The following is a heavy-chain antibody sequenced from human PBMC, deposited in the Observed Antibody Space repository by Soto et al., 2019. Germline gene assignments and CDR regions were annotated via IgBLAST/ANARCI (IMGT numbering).Heavy chain of an antibody. V-gene: IGHV3-30*04. CDR2: ISYDARNT. J-gene: IGHJ6*02. Sequence: GGSLRLSCVVSGFLFNTYAMHWVRQAPGKGLEWVAVISYDARNTYYTDSVKGRFTISRDNSKNTLYLQMDSLRPEDTAVYYCARPGSGYDVLTGQYFYYFHAVDVWGQGTTVTVSS. CDR3: ARPGSGYDVLTGQYFYYFHAVDV. D-gene: IGHD3-9*01. CDR1: GFLFNTYA.